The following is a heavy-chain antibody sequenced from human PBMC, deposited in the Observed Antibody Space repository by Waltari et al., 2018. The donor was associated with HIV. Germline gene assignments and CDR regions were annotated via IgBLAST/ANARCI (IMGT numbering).Heavy chain of an antibody. Sequence: EVQLVESGGTLVRTGGSLRLSCAASGLHFNDAWMSWVRQAPGKGLEWIGRIKSKTDGEATDYLPPVKDRFIISRNDSEAMVYLQMTGLKADDTGVYYCAEYKSGRRVFDSWGQGTQVSVSS. CDR2: IKSKTDGEAT. J-gene: IGHJ4*02. D-gene: IGHD3-3*01. V-gene: IGHV3-15*02. CDR3: AEYKSGRRVFDS. CDR1: GLHFNDAW.